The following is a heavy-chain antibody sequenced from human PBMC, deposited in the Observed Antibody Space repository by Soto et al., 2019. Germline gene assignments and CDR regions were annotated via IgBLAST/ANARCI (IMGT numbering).Heavy chain of an antibody. Sequence: GGSLRLSCAASGFTFSSYAMSWVRQAPGKGLEWVSAISGSGGSTYYADSVKGRFTTSRDNSKNTLYLQMNSLRAEDTAVYYCAAPYYDFWSGYQYWGQGTLVTVSS. V-gene: IGHV3-23*01. CDR2: ISGSGGST. CDR1: GFTFSSYA. D-gene: IGHD3-3*01. J-gene: IGHJ4*02. CDR3: AAPYYDFWSGYQY.